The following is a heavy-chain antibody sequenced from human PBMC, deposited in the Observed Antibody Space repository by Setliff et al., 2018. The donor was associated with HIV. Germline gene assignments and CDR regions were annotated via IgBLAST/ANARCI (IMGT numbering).Heavy chain of an antibody. D-gene: IGHD6-13*01. J-gene: IGHJ5*02. V-gene: IGHV1-2*06. Sequence: ASVKVSCKASGYTFTDYYIHWVRQAPGHGLEWVGRINPKSGVTSYAQKFQGRVTMTRDTSISTAYMELSRLGSDDTAVYYCASGEYSSSWSFRRKNNWFDPWGQGTLVTVSS. CDR3: ASGEYSSSWSFRRKNNWFDP. CDR2: INPKSGVT. CDR1: GYTFTDYY.